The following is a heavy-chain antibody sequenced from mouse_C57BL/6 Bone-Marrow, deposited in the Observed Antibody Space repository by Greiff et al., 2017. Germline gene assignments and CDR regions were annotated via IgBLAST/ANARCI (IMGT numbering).Heavy chain of an antibody. V-gene: IGHV5-6*01. CDR3: ARLNYYGSSYFDY. CDR1: GFTFSSYG. Sequence: EVQGVESGGDLVKPGGSLKLSCAASGFTFSSYGVSWVRPTPDKRLEWVATISSGGSYTYYPDSVKGRFTISRDNAKNTLYLHMSSLKSEDTAMYYCARLNYYGSSYFDYWGQGTTLTVSS. CDR2: ISSGGSYT. J-gene: IGHJ2*01. D-gene: IGHD1-1*01.